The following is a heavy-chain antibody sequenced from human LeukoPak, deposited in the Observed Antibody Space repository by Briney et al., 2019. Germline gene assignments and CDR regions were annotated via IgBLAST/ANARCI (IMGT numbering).Heavy chain of an antibody. CDR3: ARSDYDSSGYYRTHFQH. D-gene: IGHD3-22*01. J-gene: IGHJ1*01. V-gene: IGHV3-20*03. Sequence: PGGSLGPSFAASGFTFDDFGMSWVRQAPGKGLEWVSGINWNGGSTGYADSVKGRFTISRDNAKNSLYLQMNSLRAEDTALYYCARSDYDSSGYYRTHFQHWGQGTLVTVSS. CDR1: GFTFDDFG. CDR2: INWNGGST.